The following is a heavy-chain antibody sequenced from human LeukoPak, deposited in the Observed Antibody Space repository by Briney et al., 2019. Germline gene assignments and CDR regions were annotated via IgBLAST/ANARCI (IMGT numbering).Heavy chain of an antibody. CDR2: INHSGST. V-gene: IGHV4-34*01. CDR3: ARGRTGLRHYYYDMDV. J-gene: IGHJ6*04. Sequence: SETLSLTCAVYGGSFSAYYWSWIRQPPGKGLEWIGEINHSGSTNYNPSLKSRVTISVDTSKNQFSLKLSSVTAADTAVYYCARGRTGLRHYYYDMDVWGKGTTVTVSS. CDR1: GGSFSAYY. D-gene: IGHD5-12*01.